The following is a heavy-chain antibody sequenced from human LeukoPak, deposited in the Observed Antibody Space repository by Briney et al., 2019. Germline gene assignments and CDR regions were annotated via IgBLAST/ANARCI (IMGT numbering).Heavy chain of an antibody. CDR2: ISGSGGST. J-gene: IGHJ4*02. Sequence: PGGSPRLSCAASGFTFSSYAMSWVRQAPGKGLEWVSAISGSGGSTYYADSVKGRFTISRDNSKNTLFLQMNSLRAEDTAVYYCAKSAAGWLLYYFDYWGQGTLVTVSS. D-gene: IGHD3-9*01. CDR3: AKSAAGWLLYYFDY. V-gene: IGHV3-23*01. CDR1: GFTFSSYA.